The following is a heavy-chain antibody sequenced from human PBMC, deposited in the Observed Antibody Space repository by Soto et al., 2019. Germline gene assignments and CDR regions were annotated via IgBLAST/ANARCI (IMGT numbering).Heavy chain of an antibody. Sequence: QVQLQESGPGLVKPSQTLSLTCTVSGGSISSGGYYWSWIRQHPGKGLEWIGYIYYSGSTYYNPSLTRRVTISVATSKNQFSLKLSSVTAADTAVYYCARVSTIYYYGMDVWGQGTTVTVSS. CDR2: IYYSGST. CDR1: GGSISSGGYY. V-gene: IGHV4-31*03. D-gene: IGHD3-3*01. J-gene: IGHJ6*02. CDR3: ARVSTIYYYGMDV.